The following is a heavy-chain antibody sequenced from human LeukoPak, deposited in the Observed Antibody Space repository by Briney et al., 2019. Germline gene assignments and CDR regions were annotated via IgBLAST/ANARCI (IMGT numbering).Heavy chain of an antibody. CDR1: GGSISSYY. D-gene: IGHD3-22*01. CDR2: IYTSGST. Sequence: PSQTLSLTCTVSGGSISSYYWSWIPQPAGKGLEWIGRIYTSGSTNYNPSLKSRVTMSVDTSKNQFSLKLSSVTAADTAVYYCAREGHYYDSSGPSDWGQGTLVTVSS. CDR3: AREGHYYDSSGPSD. V-gene: IGHV4-4*07. J-gene: IGHJ4*02.